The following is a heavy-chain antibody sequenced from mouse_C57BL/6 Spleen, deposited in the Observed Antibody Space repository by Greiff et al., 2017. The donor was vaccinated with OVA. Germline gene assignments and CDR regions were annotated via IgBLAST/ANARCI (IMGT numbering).Heavy chain of an antibody. CDR2: ISSKSSNYAT. J-gene: IGHJ4*01. D-gene: IGHD1-1*01. CDR3: VRDVPYCSGSSSGSAMDY. V-gene: IGHV10-3*01. Sequence: VQLKESGGGLVQPKGSLKLSCAASGFTFNAYAMHWVRQAPGKGLEWGARISSKSSNYATYYADSVKDRFTISRDDSQSMLYLQMINLKTEDTAMYYGVRDVPYCSGSSSGSAMDYWGQGTSVTVSS. CDR1: GFTFNAYA.